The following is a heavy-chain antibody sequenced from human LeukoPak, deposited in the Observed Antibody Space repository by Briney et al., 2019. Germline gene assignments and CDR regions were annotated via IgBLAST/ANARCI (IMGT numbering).Heavy chain of an antibody. CDR3: AKDGGTYPYFLDV. V-gene: IGHV3-23*01. CDR1: GLTFRTYA. J-gene: IGHJ6*03. Sequence: GGSLRLSCAASGLTFRTYAMSWVRQAPGKGLEWVSSISDSGGYTFYADSVKGRFTISRDNSKNTVYLQMNSLRAEDTAVYICAKDGGTYPYFLDVWGKGTTVIVSS. CDR2: ISDSGGYT.